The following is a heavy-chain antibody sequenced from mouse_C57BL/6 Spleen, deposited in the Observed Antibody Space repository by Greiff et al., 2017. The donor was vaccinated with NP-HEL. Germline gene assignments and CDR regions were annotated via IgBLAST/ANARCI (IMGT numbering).Heavy chain of an antibody. D-gene: IGHD4-1*01. CDR1: GYSITSGYY. V-gene: IGHV3-6*01. CDR2: ISYDGSN. Sequence: EVKLMESGPGLVKPSQSLSLTCSVTGYSITSGYYWNWIRQFPGNKLEWMGYISYDGSNNYNPSLKNRISITRDTSKNQFFLKLNSVTTEDTATYYCARGGLVYYFDYWGQGTTLTVSS. J-gene: IGHJ2*01. CDR3: ARGGLVYYFDY.